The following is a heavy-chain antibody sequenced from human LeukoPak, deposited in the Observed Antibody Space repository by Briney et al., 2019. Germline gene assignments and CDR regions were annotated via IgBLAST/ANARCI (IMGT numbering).Heavy chain of an antibody. V-gene: IGHV3-74*01. CDR2: MNSDGSST. D-gene: IGHD6-13*01. Sequence: GGSLRLSCAASGFTFSSFWMHWVRQAPGKGPVWVSSMNSDGSSTTYADSVKGRFTISRDNAKNTLYLQMKSLRVEDTAVYYCARGSKYSSSWYAYYWGQGTLVSVSS. CDR3: ARGSKYSSSWYAYY. J-gene: IGHJ4*02. CDR1: GFTFSSFW.